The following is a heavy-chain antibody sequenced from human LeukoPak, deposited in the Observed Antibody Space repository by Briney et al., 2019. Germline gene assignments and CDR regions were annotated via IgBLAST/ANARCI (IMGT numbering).Heavy chain of an antibody. V-gene: IGHV1-18*01. CDR3: AREIAYCGGDCCSNYYYYYMDV. CDR1: GYTFTSYG. D-gene: IGHD2-21*02. CDR2: ISAYNGNT. J-gene: IGHJ6*03. Sequence: GASVKVSCKASGYTFTSYGISWVRQAPGQGLEWMGWISAYNGNTNYAQKLQGRVTMTTDTSTSTAYMELRSLRSDDTAVYYCAREIAYCGGDCCSNYYYYYMDVWGKGTTVTVSS.